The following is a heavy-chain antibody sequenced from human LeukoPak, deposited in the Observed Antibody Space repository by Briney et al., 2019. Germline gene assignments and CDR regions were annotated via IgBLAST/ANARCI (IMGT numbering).Heavy chain of an antibody. Sequence: ASVKVSCKTSGYTFTSYHIHWVRQAPGQGLEWVGIINPSDGSTNYAQKFQGRVTVTMDMSTSTVYMDLSGLTSDDTAVYYCAKDNSRFSGDYWGQGTLVTVSS. CDR2: INPSDGST. CDR1: GYTFTSYH. CDR3: AKDNSRFSGDY. J-gene: IGHJ4*02. V-gene: IGHV1-46*01. D-gene: IGHD3-10*01.